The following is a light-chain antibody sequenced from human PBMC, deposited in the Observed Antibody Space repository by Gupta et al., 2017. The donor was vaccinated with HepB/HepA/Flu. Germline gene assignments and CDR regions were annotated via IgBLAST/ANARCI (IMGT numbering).Light chain of an antibody. CDR1: PSVSSN. CDR2: GAS. CDR3: QQYKNWPPVT. J-gene: IGKJ5*01. Sequence: ELVLTQSRPTLSLSPGERATLSCRASPSVSSNLAWYQQKPGQAPRLRIYGASTRATGIPARFRVSGSGTEFTLTISSLQSEDFAVYDCQQYKNWPPVTFGQGTRLEIK. V-gene: IGKV3-15*01.